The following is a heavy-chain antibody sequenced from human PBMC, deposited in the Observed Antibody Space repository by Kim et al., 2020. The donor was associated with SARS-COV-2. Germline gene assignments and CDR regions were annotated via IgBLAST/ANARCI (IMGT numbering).Heavy chain of an antibody. CDR3: AREAKIKYNDY. J-gene: IGHJ4*02. CDR2: ISYDGSNK. V-gene: IGHV3-30*04. CDR1: GFTFSSYA. Sequence: GGSLRLSCAASGFTFSSYAMHWVRQAPGKGLEWGAVISYDGSNKYYADSVKGRFTISRDNSKNTLYLQMNSLRAEDTAVYYCAREAKIKYNDYWGQGTLVTVSS. D-gene: IGHD1-1*01.